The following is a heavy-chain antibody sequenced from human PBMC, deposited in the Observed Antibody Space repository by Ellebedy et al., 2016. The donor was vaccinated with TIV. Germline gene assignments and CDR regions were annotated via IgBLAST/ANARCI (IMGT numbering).Heavy chain of an antibody. CDR2: IYYSGST. V-gene: IGHV4-31*03. D-gene: IGHD2-15*01. J-gene: IGHJ5*02. CDR1: GGSISSGGYY. CDR3: ARVFKDIVVGNSGWFDP. Sequence: SETLSLXXTVSGGSISSGGYYWSWIRQHPGKGLEWIGYIYYSGSTYYNPSLKSRVTISVDTSKNQFSLKLSSVTAADTAVYYCARVFKDIVVGNSGWFDPWGQGTLVTVSS.